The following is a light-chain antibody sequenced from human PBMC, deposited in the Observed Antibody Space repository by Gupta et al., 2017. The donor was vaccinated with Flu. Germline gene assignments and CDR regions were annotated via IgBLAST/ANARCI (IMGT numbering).Light chain of an antibody. CDR1: QSISSY. Sequence: DLPMTPSPSSLSASVGDRITITCRASQSISSYLNWYQQKPGKAPKLLIFAASSLQSGVPSRFSGRGSGTDFSLTISSLQPEDFATYYCQQTYSIPVTFGEGTXVQS. V-gene: IGKV1-39*01. CDR3: QQTYSIPVT. J-gene: IGKJ4*02. CDR2: AAS.